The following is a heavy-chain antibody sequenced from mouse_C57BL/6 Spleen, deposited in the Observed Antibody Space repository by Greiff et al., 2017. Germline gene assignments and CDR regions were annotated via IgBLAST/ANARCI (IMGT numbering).Heavy chain of an antibody. CDR2: IYPGSGST. CDR1: GYTFTSYW. D-gene: IGHD1-1*02. CDR3: AREDYVPFAY. Sequence: QVQLQQPGAELVKPGASVKMSCKASGYTFTSYWITCVKQRPGQGLEWIGDIYPGSGSTNYNEKFKSKATLTVDTSSSTASMQLSSLTSEDSAVYYCAREDYVPFAYWGQGTLVTVSA. J-gene: IGHJ3*01. V-gene: IGHV1-55*01.